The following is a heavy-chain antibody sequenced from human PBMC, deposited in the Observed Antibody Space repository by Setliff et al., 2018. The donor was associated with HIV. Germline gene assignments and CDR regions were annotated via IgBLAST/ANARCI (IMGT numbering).Heavy chain of an antibody. J-gene: IGHJ4*02. D-gene: IGHD4-17*01. CDR1: GGSISGYY. CDR2: IYPSGST. V-gene: IGHV4-4*07. CDR3: ARVSKGDYGGNFDS. Sequence: SETLSLPCTVSGGSISGYYWSWIRQPAGKGLEWIGRIYPSGSTSYNPSLQSRVVMSVDTSKNQFSLRLISVTAADTAVYFCARVSKGDYGGNFDSWGQGTLVTVSS.